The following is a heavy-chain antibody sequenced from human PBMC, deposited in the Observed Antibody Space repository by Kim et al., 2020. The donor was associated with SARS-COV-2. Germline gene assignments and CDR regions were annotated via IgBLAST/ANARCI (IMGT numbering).Heavy chain of an antibody. J-gene: IGHJ4*02. CDR2: IWYDGSNK. V-gene: IGHV3-33*06. CDR3: AKELRGYVNAFDY. CDR1: GFTFSSYG. Sequence: GGSLRLSCAASGFTFSSYGMHWVRQAPGKGLEWVAVIWYDGSNKYYADSVKGRFTISRDNSKNTLYLQMNSLRAEDTAVYYCAKELRGYVNAFDYWGQGTLVTVSS. D-gene: IGHD5-12*01.